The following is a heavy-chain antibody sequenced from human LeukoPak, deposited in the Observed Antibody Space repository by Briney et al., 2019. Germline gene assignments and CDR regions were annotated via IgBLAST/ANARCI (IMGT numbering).Heavy chain of an antibody. Sequence: GSLRLSCAAPGFTFSNYAMSWVRQAPGKGLEWVSSISNSGGSTYHADSVKGRFTISRDNSRNTLYLQMSSLRAEDTAVYYCAKYHGGTYSSGPVYFDYWGQGTLVTVSS. CDR3: AKYHGGTYSSGPVYFDY. CDR1: GFTFSNYA. CDR2: ISNSGGST. J-gene: IGHJ4*02. V-gene: IGHV3-23*01. D-gene: IGHD6-19*01.